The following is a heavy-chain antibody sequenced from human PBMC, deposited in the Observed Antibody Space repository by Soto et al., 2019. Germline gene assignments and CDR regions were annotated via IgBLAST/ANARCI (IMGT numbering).Heavy chain of an antibody. V-gene: IGHV3-53*01. J-gene: IGHJ4*02. D-gene: IGHD1-26*01. CDR2: LHIAGNT. CDR1: GFTVNNNY. Sequence: QSGGSLRLSCVASGFTVNNNYMTWVRQAPGKGLEWVALLHIAGNTYYADSVRGRFTVSRDNSKNTFYLQIKSLVADDTAKYYCARGWGLSHFDSWGQGTLVTVSS. CDR3: ARGWGLSHFDS.